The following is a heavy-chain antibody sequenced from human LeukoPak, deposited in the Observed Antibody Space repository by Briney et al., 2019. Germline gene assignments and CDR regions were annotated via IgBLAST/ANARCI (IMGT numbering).Heavy chain of an antibody. Sequence: ESGPALVKPTQTLTLTCTFSGVALSTSGMCVSWIRQPPGKALEWLALSHWGGDKYYSTSLKTRLTISKDTSKNQVVLTMTNMDPVDTATYYCARTAHSSRGFDYWGQGTLVTVSS. CDR2: SHWGGDK. J-gene: IGHJ4*02. D-gene: IGHD4-11*01. CDR1: GVALSTSGMC. CDR3: ARTAHSSRGFDY. V-gene: IGHV2-70*01.